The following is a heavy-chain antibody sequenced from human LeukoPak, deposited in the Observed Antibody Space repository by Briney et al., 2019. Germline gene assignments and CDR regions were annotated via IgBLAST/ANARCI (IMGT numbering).Heavy chain of an antibody. CDR1: GYTFTSYG. V-gene: IGHV1-18*01. CDR3: ARALWFGELQY. J-gene: IGHJ4*02. D-gene: IGHD3-10*01. Sequence: ASVKVSCKASGYTFTSYGISWVRQAPGQGLEWMGWIGTYNGNTNYAQKLQGRVTMTTDTSTSTAYMELRSLRSDDTAVYYCARALWFGELQYWGQGTLVTVSS. CDR2: IGTYNGNT.